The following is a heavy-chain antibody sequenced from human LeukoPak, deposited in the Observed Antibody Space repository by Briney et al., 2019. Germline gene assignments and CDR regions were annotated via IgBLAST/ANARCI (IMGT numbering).Heavy chain of an antibody. Sequence: SETLSLTCTVSGGSISSYFWSWIRQPPAKGLEGIGYIYYSGSTNYNPSLKSRVTISVDTSKNQSSLKLSSVTAADTAVYYCATPLRGTTGAFDIWGQGTMVTVSS. V-gene: IGHV4-59*01. CDR1: GGSISSYF. D-gene: IGHD1-1*01. CDR2: IYYSGST. J-gene: IGHJ3*02. CDR3: ATPLRGTTGAFDI.